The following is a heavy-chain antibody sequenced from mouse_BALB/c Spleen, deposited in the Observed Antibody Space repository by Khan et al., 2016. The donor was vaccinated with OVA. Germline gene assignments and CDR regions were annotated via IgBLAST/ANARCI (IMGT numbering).Heavy chain of an antibody. CDR3: ERDYGSLYWFFDV. Sequence: EVELQESGPGLVKPSQTVSLTCTVTGISITSGNYRWSWIRQFPGNKLEWIGNIYYSGTVTYNQSLTSRTTLTRDTSKNQFFLEMNSLTAEDTATYYLERDYGSLYWFFDVWGAGTTVTVSS. D-gene: IGHD1-1*01. CDR1: GISITSGNYR. V-gene: IGHV3-5*02. CDR2: IYYSGTV. J-gene: IGHJ1*01.